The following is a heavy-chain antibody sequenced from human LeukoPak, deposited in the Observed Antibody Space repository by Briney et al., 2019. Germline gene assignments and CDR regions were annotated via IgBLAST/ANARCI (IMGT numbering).Heavy chain of an antibody. Sequence: PSQTLSLTCTVSGGSIGSGNCYWSWIRQPPGKGLEWIGYIYYSGTTYYNPSLKSRVTISVDTSKNQFSLKLSSVTAADTAVYYCARVSRVTPGVDYWGQGTLVTVSS. J-gene: IGHJ4*02. D-gene: IGHD2-21*02. CDR3: ARVSRVTPGVDY. CDR2: IYYSGTT. V-gene: IGHV4-30-4*01. CDR1: GGSIGSGNCY.